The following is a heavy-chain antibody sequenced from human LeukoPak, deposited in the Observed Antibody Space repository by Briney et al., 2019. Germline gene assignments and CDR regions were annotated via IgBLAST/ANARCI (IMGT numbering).Heavy chain of an antibody. D-gene: IGHD2-2*01. CDR1: GFTVSSSY. V-gene: IGHV3-53*01. CDR3: ARVSLLPAAMGYYYYYYMDL. J-gene: IGHJ6*03. Sequence: GGSLRLSCAASGFTVSSSYMSWVRQAPGKGLEWVSVIYSGGSAFYADSVKGRFSVSRDRSKNTLYLQMNSLRAEDTAVYYCARVSLLPAAMGYYYYYYMDLWGKGTTVTVSS. CDR2: IYSGGSA.